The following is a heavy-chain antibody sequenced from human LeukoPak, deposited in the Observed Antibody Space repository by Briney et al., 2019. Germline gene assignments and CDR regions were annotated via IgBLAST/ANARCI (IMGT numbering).Heavy chain of an antibody. D-gene: IGHD3-22*01. V-gene: IGHV3-23*01. CDR1: GFTFSSYA. J-gene: IGHJ4*02. CDR3: AKGDSSAFTYYFDY. CDR2: ISGSGGST. Sequence: GGSLKLSCAASGFTFSSYAMSWVRQAPGKGLEWVSAISGSGGSTYYADSVKGRFTISRDNSKNTLYLHMNSLRAGDTAVYYCAKGDSSAFTYYFDYWGQGSLVTVSS.